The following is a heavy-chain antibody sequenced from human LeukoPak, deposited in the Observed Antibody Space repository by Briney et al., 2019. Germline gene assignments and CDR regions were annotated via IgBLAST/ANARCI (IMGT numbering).Heavy chain of an antibody. Sequence: SETLSLTCTVSGGSISSSSYYWGWIRQPPGKGLGWIGSMYYSGSTYYNPSLKSRVTISVDTSKNHFSLKLSSVTAADTAVYYCARDFRGGYDFWSGYYTPYYFDYWGQGTLVTVSP. J-gene: IGHJ4*02. V-gene: IGHV4-39*07. CDR1: GGSISSSSYY. CDR2: MYYSGST. CDR3: ARDFRGGYDFWSGYYTPYYFDY. D-gene: IGHD3-3*01.